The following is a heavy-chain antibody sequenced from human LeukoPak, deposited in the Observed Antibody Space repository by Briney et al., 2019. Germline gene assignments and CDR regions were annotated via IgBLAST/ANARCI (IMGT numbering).Heavy chain of an antibody. D-gene: IGHD2-8*01. Sequence: GASVKVSCKASGYTFTGYYMHWVRQAPGQGLEWMGWINPNSGGTNYAQKFQGRVTMTRDTSISTAYMELSRLRSDDTAVYYCARGGGYCTNGVCSSPGYFQHWGQGTLVTVPS. J-gene: IGHJ1*01. CDR1: GYTFTGYY. V-gene: IGHV1-2*02. CDR2: INPNSGGT. CDR3: ARGGGYCTNGVCSSPGYFQH.